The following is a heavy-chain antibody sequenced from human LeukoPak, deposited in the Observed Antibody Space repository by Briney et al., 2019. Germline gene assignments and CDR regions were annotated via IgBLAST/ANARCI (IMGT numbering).Heavy chain of an antibody. Sequence: SETLSLTCTVSGGSISSSSYYWGWVRQPPGKGLEWIGSIYYTGSTYYYPSLRGRVTISGDTSKNQFSLKVSSVTAADTAMYYCASKSGGDVSYGDNWFDPWGQGTLVTVSS. CDR2: IYYTGST. D-gene: IGHD2-21*02. CDR3: ASKSGGDVSYGDNWFDP. CDR1: GGSISSSSYY. V-gene: IGHV4-39*07. J-gene: IGHJ5*02.